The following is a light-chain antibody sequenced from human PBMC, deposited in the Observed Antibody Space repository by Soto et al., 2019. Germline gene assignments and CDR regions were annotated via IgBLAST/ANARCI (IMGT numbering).Light chain of an antibody. CDR1: QGIGDT. V-gene: IGKV3-15*01. CDR3: QHYDSARWT. Sequence: EVVLTQSPATLSVSPGEGVTLSCRASQGIGDTLAWYQHKPGQTPRLLIYDTSARATGVPARFSGSGSGTDFSLTISRLEPEDFAVYYCQHYDSARWTFGLGTKVDI. J-gene: IGKJ1*01. CDR2: DTS.